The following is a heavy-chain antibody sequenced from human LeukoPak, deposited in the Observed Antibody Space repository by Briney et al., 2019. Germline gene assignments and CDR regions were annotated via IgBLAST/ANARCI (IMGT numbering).Heavy chain of an antibody. CDR1: GGSFSGYY. CDR2: INHSGST. CDR3: ASQTGTTSGSLY. J-gene: IGHJ4*02. Sequence: SETLSLTCAVYGGSFSGYYWSWIRQPPGKGLEWIGEINHSGSTNYNPSLKSRVTISVDTSKNQFSLKLSSVTAADTAVYYCASQTGTTSGSLYWGQGALVTVPS. D-gene: IGHD1-7*01. V-gene: IGHV4-34*01.